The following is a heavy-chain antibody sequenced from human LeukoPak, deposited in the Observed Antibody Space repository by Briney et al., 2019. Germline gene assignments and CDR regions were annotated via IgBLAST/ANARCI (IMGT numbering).Heavy chain of an antibody. CDR1: GFTFSSYG. Sequence: GGSLRLSCAASGFTFSSYGMNWVRQAPGKGLEWVSSISSSSSYIYYADSVKGRFTISRDNAKNSLYLQMNSLRAEDTAVYYCEPNYDILTGYPSETNWGQGTLVTVSS. D-gene: IGHD3-9*01. J-gene: IGHJ4*02. CDR3: EPNYDILTGYPSETN. V-gene: IGHV3-21*01. CDR2: ISSSSSYI.